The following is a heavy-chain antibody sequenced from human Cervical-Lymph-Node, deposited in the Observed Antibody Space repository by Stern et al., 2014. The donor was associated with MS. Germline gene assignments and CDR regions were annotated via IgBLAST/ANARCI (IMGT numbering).Heavy chain of an antibody. Sequence: QLQLQESGPGLVKPSQTLSLTCTFSGGSISSGGYYWSWIRQHPGKGLEWIGYIYYSGSTSYNPSLKSRVTISLDTSKSQFSLKLSSVTAADTAVYYCAKYRVFGGVIVVDYWGQGTLVTVSS. J-gene: IGHJ4*02. D-gene: IGHD3-16*02. CDR2: IYYSGST. CDR3: AKYRVFGGVIVVDY. CDR1: GGSISSGGYY. V-gene: IGHV4-31*03.